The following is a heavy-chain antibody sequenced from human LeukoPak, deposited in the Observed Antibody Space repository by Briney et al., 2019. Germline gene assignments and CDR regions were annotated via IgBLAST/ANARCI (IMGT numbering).Heavy chain of an antibody. CDR1: GFTVSSNY. V-gene: IGHV3-66*01. CDR2: IYSGGST. J-gene: IGHJ3*02. CDR3: AYWYYDSSGYPANAFDI. Sequence: GGSLRLSCAASGFTVSSNYMSWVRQAPGKGLEWVSVIYSGGSTYYADSVKGRFTISRDNPKNTLYLQMNSLRAEDTAVYYCAYWYYDSSGYPANAFDIWGEGTMVTVSS. D-gene: IGHD3-22*01.